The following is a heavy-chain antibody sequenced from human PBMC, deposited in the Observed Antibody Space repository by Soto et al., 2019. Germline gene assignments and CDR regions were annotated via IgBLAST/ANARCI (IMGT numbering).Heavy chain of an antibody. CDR3: AGQTFTIAAASYGRSNWFDP. D-gene: IGHD6-25*01. J-gene: IGHJ5*02. CDR1: GGSITSSSHF. V-gene: IGHV4-39*01. Sequence: PSETLSLTCSASGGSITSSSHFWGWVRQPPGKGLGWIGTIYFTGNTYYTPPLKSRLTMSIDTSKNEFSLRLNSVTAADTAVYYCAGQTFTIAAASYGRSNWFDPWGPGTLVTVSS. CDR2: IYFTGNT.